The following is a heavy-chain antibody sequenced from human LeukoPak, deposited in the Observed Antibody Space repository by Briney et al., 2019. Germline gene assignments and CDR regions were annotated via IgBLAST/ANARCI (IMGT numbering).Heavy chain of an antibody. Sequence: GGSLRLSCAASGFTFSSYWMSWVRQAPGKGLEWVANIKQDGSEKYYVDSVKGRFTISRDNAKNSLYLQMNSLRAEDTAVYYCARVATLNYYYMDVWGKGTTVTVSS. V-gene: IGHV3-7*01. CDR2: IKQDGSEK. J-gene: IGHJ6*03. CDR1: GFTFSSYW. D-gene: IGHD4-17*01. CDR3: ARVATLNYYYMDV.